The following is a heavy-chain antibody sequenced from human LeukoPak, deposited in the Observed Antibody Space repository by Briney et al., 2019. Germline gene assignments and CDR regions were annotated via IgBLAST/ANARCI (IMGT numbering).Heavy chain of an antibody. Sequence: PGGSLRLSCAASGFTFSSYSMNWVRQAPGKGLEWVSSISSSSSYIYYADSVKGRFTISRDNAKNSLYLQMNSLRAEDTAVYYCARDSSGWTGGGAFDIWGQGTMVTVSS. CDR3: ARDSSGWTGGGAFDI. CDR2: ISSSSSYI. J-gene: IGHJ3*02. CDR1: GFTFSSYS. V-gene: IGHV3-21*01. D-gene: IGHD6-19*01.